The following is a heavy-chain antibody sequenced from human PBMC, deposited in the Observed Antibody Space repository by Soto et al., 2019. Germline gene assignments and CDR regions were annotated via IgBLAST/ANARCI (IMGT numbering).Heavy chain of an antibody. CDR1: GGSFSGYY. Sequence: SSETLSLTCAVYGGSFSGYYWSWIRQPPGKGLEWIGEINHSGSTNYNPSLKSRVTISVDTSKNQFSLKLSSVTAADTAVYYCATIRYFFDYWGQGTLVTVSS. CDR3: ATIRYFFDY. CDR2: INHSGST. J-gene: IGHJ4*02. V-gene: IGHV4-34*01.